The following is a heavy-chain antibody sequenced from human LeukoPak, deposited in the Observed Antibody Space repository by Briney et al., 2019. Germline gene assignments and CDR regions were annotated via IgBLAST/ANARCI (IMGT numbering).Heavy chain of an antibody. D-gene: IGHD6-19*01. CDR3: ARIPFSGWYESPDY. CDR2: IYYSGST. J-gene: IGHJ4*02. V-gene: IGHV4-39*01. Sequence: SETLSLTCTVSGGSISSSSYYWGWIRQPPGKGLEWIGTIYYSGSTHYNPSLKSRVTISVDTSKNQFSLNLSSVTAADTAVYYCARIPFSGWYESPDYWGQGTLVTVSS. CDR1: GGSISSSSYY.